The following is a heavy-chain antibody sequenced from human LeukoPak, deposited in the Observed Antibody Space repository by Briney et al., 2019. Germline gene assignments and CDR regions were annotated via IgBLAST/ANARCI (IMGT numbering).Heavy chain of an antibody. D-gene: IGHD6-13*01. CDR1: GFTFDDYA. V-gene: IGHV3-9*01. Sequence: GGSLRLSCAASGFTFDDYAMHWVRQAPGKGLEWVSGISWNSGSIGYADSVKGRFTISRDNAKNSLYLQMNSLRAEDTALYYCAKDRGGSSWREYYYYYYGMDVWGQGTTVTVSS. CDR2: ISWNSGSI. J-gene: IGHJ6*02. CDR3: AKDRGGSSWREYYYYYYGMDV.